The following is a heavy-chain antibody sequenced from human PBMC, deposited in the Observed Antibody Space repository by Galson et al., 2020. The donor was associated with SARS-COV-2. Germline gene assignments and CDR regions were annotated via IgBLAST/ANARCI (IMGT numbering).Heavy chain of an antibody. V-gene: IGHV3-30*18. CDR2: ISYDGSNK. CDR1: GFTFSSYG. J-gene: IGHJ6*02. D-gene: IGHD3-10*01. Sequence: GGSLRLSCAASGFTFSSYGMHWVRQAPGKGLEWVAVISYDGSNKYYADSVKGRFTISRDNSKNTLYLQMNSLRAEDTAVYYCAKDGPRQPSLLWFGELLYGAGMDVWGQGTTVTVSS. CDR3: AKDGPRQPSLLWFGELLYGAGMDV.